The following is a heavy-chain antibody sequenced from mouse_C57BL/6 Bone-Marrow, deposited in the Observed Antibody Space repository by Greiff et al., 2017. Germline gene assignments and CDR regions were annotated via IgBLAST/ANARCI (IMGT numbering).Heavy chain of an antibody. CDR1: GYAFTNYL. CDR3: AREVGNYGAY. V-gene: IGHV1-54*01. Sequence: VQLKESGAELVRPGTSVKVSCKASGYAFTNYLIEWVKQRPGQGLEWIGVINPGSGGTNYNEKFKGKATLTADKSSSTAYMQLSSLTSEDSAVYFCAREVGNYGAYWGQGTLVTVSA. CDR2: INPGSGGT. J-gene: IGHJ3*01. D-gene: IGHD2-1*01.